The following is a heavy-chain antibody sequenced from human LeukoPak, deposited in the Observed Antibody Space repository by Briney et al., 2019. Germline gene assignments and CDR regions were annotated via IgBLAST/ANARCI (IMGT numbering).Heavy chain of an antibody. CDR1: GGSFSGYY. V-gene: IGHV4-34*01. D-gene: IGHD2-2*01. J-gene: IGHJ4*02. CDR3: ARERVLGYCSSTSCYQDFDY. CDR2: INHSGST. Sequence: SETLSLTCAVYGGSFSGYYWSWIRQPPGKGLEWIGEINHSGSTNYNPSLKSRVTISVDTSKNQFSLKLSSVTASDTAVYYCARERVLGYCSSTSCYQDFDYWGQGTLVTVSS.